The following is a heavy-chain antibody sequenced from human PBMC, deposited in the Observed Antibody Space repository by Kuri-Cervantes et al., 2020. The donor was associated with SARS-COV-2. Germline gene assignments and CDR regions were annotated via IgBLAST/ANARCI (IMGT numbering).Heavy chain of an antibody. D-gene: IGHD6-19*01. J-gene: IGHJ3*02. CDR3: ARRAVAGNAFDN. Sequence: GGSLRLSCKGSGYSFTSYWIGWVRQMPGKGLEWMGIIYPGDSDTRYSPSFQGQVTISADKSFSTAYLQWSRLKASETAMYYCARRAVAGNAFDNSGQGAKVTVSS. CDR2: IYPGDSDT. V-gene: IGHV5-51*01. CDR1: GYSFTSYW.